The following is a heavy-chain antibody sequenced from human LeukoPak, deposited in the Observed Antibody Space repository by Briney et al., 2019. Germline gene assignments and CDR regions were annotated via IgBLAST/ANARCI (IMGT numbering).Heavy chain of an antibody. J-gene: IGHJ4*02. V-gene: IGHV3-30*18. CDR3: AKDPGSGIPPHYFDY. Sequence: GGSLRLSCAASGITFSSYGMHWVRQAPGKGLEWVAVISYDGGSEYYADSVKGRFTISRDNSKNTLYLQMISLSSEDTAVYYCAKDPGSGIPPHYFDYWGQGTLVTVSS. CDR1: GITFSSYG. CDR2: ISYDGGSE. D-gene: IGHD3-10*01.